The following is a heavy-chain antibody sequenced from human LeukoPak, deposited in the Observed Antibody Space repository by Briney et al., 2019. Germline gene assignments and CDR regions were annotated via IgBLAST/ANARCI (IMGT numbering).Heavy chain of an antibody. Sequence: PGGSLRLSCAASGFIFRNDWMHWVRQAPGKGLVWVARINPNGITTTYTDSVKGRFTISRDNAKNTLYLQMNSLRVEDTAVYYCARIMTTVTTVESWGQGTLVTVSS. D-gene: IGHD4-17*01. V-gene: IGHV3-74*01. J-gene: IGHJ4*02. CDR3: ARIMTTVTTVES. CDR1: GFIFRNDW. CDR2: INPNGITT.